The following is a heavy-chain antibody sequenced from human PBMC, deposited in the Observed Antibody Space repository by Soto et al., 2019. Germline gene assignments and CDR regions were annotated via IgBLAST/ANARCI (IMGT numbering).Heavy chain of an antibody. CDR1: GGSFSSYY. Sequence: SETLSLTCAVSGGSFSSYYWSWIRLPPRQGLERVGDINHSGSTYYNPSLKSRVTISVDTSKSQFSLKLSSVTAADTAVYYCARGRKVYDALDIWGQGTMVTGSS. CDR3: ARGRKVYDALDI. J-gene: IGHJ3*02. D-gene: IGHD2-8*01. V-gene: IGHV4-34*01. CDR2: INHSGST.